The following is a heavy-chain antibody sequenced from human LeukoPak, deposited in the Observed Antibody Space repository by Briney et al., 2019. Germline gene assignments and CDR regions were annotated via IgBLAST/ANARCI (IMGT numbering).Heavy chain of an antibody. J-gene: IGHJ6*03. CDR3: ARARVSAAGPSTFYYSYMDV. D-gene: IGHD6-13*01. CDR1: GGTFSIYA. V-gene: IGHV1-18*01. Sequence: GASVSVSFTASGGTFSIYAIGWVRHAPGQGLGWVGCISSYNVRTNYPQTLQGRVTITTDKSTSTAYMTAYMELRSLRSDDTAVYYCARARVSAAGPSTFYYSYMDVWGEGTTVTVSS. CDR2: ISSYNVRT.